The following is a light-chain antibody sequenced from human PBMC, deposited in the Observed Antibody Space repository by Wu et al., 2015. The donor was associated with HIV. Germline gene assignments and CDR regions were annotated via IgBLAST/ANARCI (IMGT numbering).Light chain of an antibody. J-gene: IGKJ1*01. Sequence: AIQLTQSPSSLSASVGDRITITCRASQGISSALAWYQQKPGKAPKLLIYGASSLESGVPSRFSGSGSGTDFTLTISSLQPEDVATYYCQKYNTAPWTFGQGTKVEMK. V-gene: IGKV1-13*02. CDR3: QKYNTAPWT. CDR1: QGISSA. CDR2: GAS.